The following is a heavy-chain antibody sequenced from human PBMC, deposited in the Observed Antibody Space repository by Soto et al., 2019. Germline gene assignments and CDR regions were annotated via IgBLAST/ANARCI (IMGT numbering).Heavy chain of an antibody. CDR1: GFTFSNYA. J-gene: IGHJ4*02. CDR3: AKSGRTTYSASVDH. V-gene: IGHV3-23*01. D-gene: IGHD2-15*01. CDR2: ISDSGANT. Sequence: GGSLRLSCAASGFTFSNYAMSWVRLAPGKGLEWVSVISDSGANTFYADSVKGRFTISRDNSKNTLYLQLNSLRAEDTAVYYRAKSGRTTYSASVDHWGQGALVTVSS.